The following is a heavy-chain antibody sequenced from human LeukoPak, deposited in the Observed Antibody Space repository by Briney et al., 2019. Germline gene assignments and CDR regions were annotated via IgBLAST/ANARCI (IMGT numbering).Heavy chain of an antibody. D-gene: IGHD2-2*01. CDR1: GFTFSSYW. V-gene: IGHV3-7*01. CDR3: ASPIAVVPAAMGAPFGY. J-gene: IGHJ4*02. Sequence: GGSLRLSCAASGFTFSSYWMSWVRQAPGKGLEWVANIKQDGSEKYYVDSVKGRFTISRDNAKNSLYLQMNSLRAEDTAVYYCASPIAVVPAAMGAPFGYWGQGTLVTVSS. CDR2: IKQDGSEK.